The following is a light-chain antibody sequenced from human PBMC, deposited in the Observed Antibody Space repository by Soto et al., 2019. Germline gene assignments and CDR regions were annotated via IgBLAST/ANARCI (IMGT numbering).Light chain of an antibody. V-gene: IGKV3-11*01. CDR2: DAS. CDR3: QHRSSWPIT. CDR1: QSVDNY. Sequence: EIVLTQSPGTLSSSPGERATLSCRASQSVDNYLVCYQQLPGQAPRLLIYDASNMATGIPARFSGSGSGTDFTLSISRLGPEDFAVYYCQHRSSWPITFGQGTRLEIK. J-gene: IGKJ5*01.